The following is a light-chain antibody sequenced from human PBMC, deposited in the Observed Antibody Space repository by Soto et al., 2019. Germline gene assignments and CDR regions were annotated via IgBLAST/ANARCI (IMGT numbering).Light chain of an antibody. V-gene: IGKV3-20*01. Sequence: EIVLTQSPDTLSLSPGXSATLSCRASQSVRSSYLAWYQQTPGQTPRLLIYAASSRATGIPDRFSGSGSGTDFSLTISRLEAEDFAVYYCQQYGSSPRTFCQGTKADIK. J-gene: IGKJ1*01. CDR2: AAS. CDR1: QSVRSSY. CDR3: QQYGSSPRT.